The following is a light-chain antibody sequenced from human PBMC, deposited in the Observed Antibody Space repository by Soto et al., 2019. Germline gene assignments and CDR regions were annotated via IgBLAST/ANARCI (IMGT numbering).Light chain of an antibody. CDR2: NVS. CDR1: SSDVGGSNY. CDR3: TSSTTDSLYV. J-gene: IGLJ1*01. V-gene: IGLV2-14*01. Sequence: QSALTQAASVSGAPVQSITISCTGTSSDVGGSNYVSWYQQFPGKVPKLLISNVSHRPSGVSSRFSGSKSGNTASLTISGLQAEDEADYFCTSSTTDSLYVFGTGTKVTVL.